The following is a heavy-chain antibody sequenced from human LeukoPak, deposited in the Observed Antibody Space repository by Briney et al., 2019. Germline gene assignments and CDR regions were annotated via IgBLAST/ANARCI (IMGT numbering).Heavy chain of an antibody. V-gene: IGHV3-7*04. CDR3: ARDWDGSGTSLDY. CDR2: INQGGNVK. Sequence: GGSLRLSCAASGFTFSSYWMSWVRQAPGKGLEWVANINQGGNVKYYVDSVKGRFTISRDNAKNSLYLQMNSLRAEDTAVYYCARDWDGSGTSLDYWGQGTLVTVSS. CDR1: GFTFSSYW. D-gene: IGHD3-10*01. J-gene: IGHJ4*02.